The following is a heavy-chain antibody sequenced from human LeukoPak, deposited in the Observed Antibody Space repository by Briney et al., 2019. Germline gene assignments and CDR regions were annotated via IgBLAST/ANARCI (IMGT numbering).Heavy chain of an antibody. CDR2: MNPNSGNK. V-gene: IGHV1-8*01. J-gene: IGHJ5*01. D-gene: IGHD6-13*01. CDR1: GYTFSSYD. CDR3: ARVPIATARLGDWFDS. Sequence: ASVKVSCKASGYTFSSYDINWVRQATGQGLEWMGWMNPNSGNKGYARKFQGRVTITSNTSISTAYMELSSLRSEDTAMYFCARVPIATARLGDWFDSWGQGTLVTVSS.